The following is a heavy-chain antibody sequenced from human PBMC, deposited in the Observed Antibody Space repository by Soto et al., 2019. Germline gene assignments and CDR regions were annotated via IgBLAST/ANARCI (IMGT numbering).Heavy chain of an antibody. Sequence: GGSLRLSCAASGFTFSSYGMHWVRQAPGKGLEWVAVISYDGSNKYYADSVKGRFTISRDNSKNTLYLQMNSLRAEDTAVYYCAKGPCGGDCYFDYWGQGTLVTVSS. CDR1: GFTFSSYG. D-gene: IGHD2-21*02. V-gene: IGHV3-30*18. CDR2: ISYDGSNK. CDR3: AKGPCGGDCYFDY. J-gene: IGHJ4*02.